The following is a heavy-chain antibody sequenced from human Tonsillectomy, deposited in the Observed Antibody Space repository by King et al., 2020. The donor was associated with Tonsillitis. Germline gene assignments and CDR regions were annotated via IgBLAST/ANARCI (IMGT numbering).Heavy chain of an antibody. Sequence: LQLQESGPGLVKPSETLSLTCTVSGGSISSSSYYWGWIRQPPGKGLEWIGSIYYSGSTYYNPSLKSRVTISVDTSKNQFSLKLSSVTAADTAVYYCARRDDYGPTSYSGYGYYFDYWGQGTPVTVSS. V-gene: IGHV4-39*01. D-gene: IGHD5-12*01. J-gene: IGHJ4*02. CDR3: ARRDDYGPTSYSGYGYYFDY. CDR2: IYYSGST. CDR1: GGSISSSSYY.